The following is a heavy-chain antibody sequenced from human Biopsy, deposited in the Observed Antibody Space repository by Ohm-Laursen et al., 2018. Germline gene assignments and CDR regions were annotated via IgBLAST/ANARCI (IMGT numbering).Heavy chain of an antibody. CDR2: IRSKAKSYAT. CDR1: GFTFSASA. Sequence: SLRLSCAASGFTFSASAVHWVRQASGKGLEWVGRIRSKAKSYATAYAASVTGRFTISRDDSKNTTYLQMNSLKTEETAGYYCTLEGAGFDNWGQGTLATVSS. D-gene: IGHD3-10*01. J-gene: IGHJ4*02. V-gene: IGHV3-73*01. CDR3: TLEGAGFDN.